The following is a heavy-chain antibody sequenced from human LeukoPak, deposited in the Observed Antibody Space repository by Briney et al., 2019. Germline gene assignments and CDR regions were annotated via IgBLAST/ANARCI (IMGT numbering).Heavy chain of an antibody. D-gene: IGHD1-26*01. CDR1: GGSISSTNSY. J-gene: IGHJ4*02. CDR3: VRGGTYYLPY. CDR2: FYYSGST. Sequence: NPSETLSLTCTVSGGSISSTNSYWGWIRQPPGKGLEWIGSFYYSGSTYYNPSLKSRVTISVDMSKNQFSPKLSSVTAADTAVYYCVRGGTYYLPYWGQGILVTVSS. V-gene: IGHV4-39*01.